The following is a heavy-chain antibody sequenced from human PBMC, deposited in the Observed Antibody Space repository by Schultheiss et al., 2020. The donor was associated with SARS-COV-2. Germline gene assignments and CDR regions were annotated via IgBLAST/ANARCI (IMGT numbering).Heavy chain of an antibody. Sequence: ASVKVSCKASGYTFTNYGIAWVRQAPGQGLEWMGWINAYNGNTNYAQKFQGRVIMTTDTSTTTVYMELRSLRSDDTAVYFCARWRHYDILTGYYEYFQHWGQGTLVTVSS. D-gene: IGHD3-9*01. V-gene: IGHV1-18*01. CDR1: GYTFTNYG. CDR2: INAYNGNT. CDR3: ARWRHYDILTGYYEYFQH. J-gene: IGHJ1*01.